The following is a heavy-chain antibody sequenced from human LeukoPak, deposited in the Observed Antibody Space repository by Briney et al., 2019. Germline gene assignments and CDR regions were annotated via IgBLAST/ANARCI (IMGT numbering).Heavy chain of an antibody. CDR2: ISSSSSYI. CDR1: GFTFSSYS. D-gene: IGHD3-10*01. V-gene: IGHV3-21*01. CDR3: ARDLMGTMVRGFYQSFDY. Sequence: GGSLRLSWAASGFTFSSYSMSWVRQAPGKGLEWVSSISSSSSYIYYADSVKGRFTISRDNAKNSLYLQMNSLRAEDTAVYYCARDLMGTMVRGFYQSFDYWGQGTLVTVSS. J-gene: IGHJ4*02.